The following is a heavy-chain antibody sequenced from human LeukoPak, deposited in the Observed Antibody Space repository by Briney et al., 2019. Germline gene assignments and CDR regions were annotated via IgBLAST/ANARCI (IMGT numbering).Heavy chain of an antibody. CDR2: FDPEDGET. CDR3: ATALDV. J-gene: IGHJ6*02. Sequence: ASVKVSCKASGYTFTGYYMHWVRQAPGKGLEWMGGFDPEDGETIYAQKFQGRVTMTEDTSTDTAYMELSSLRSEDTAVYYCATALDVWGQGTTVTVSS. V-gene: IGHV1-24*01. CDR1: GYTFTGYY.